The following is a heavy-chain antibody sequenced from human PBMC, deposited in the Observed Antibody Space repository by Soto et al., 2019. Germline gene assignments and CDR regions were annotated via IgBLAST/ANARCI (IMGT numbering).Heavy chain of an antibody. CDR2: IGTAGDT. J-gene: IGHJ6*02. CDR1: GFTFSSYD. Sequence: PGGSLRLSCAASGFTFSSYDMHWVRQATGKGLEWVSAIGTAGDTYYPGSVKGRFTISRENAKNSLYLQMNSLRAEDTAVYYCARVAWPFHYYGMDVWGQGTTVTVSS. V-gene: IGHV3-13*01. CDR3: ARVAWPFHYYGMDV. D-gene: IGHD5-12*01.